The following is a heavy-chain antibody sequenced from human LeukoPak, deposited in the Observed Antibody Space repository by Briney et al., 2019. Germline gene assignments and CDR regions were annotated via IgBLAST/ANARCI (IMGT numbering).Heavy chain of an antibody. CDR1: GFTFSSYA. Sequence: GGSLRLSCAASGFTFSSYAMSWVRQAPGKGLEWVSAISGSGGSTYYADSVKGRFTISRDNSKNTLYLQMNSLRAKDTAVYYCAKDHEKEGTIDYWGQGTLVTVSS. CDR3: AKDHEKEGTIDY. V-gene: IGHV3-23*01. J-gene: IGHJ4*02. CDR2: ISGSGGST.